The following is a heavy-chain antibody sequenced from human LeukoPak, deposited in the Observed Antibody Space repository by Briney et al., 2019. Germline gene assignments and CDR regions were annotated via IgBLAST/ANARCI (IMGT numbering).Heavy chain of an antibody. CDR3: ARGLRQLVRSWHY. CDR1: GYSISSGYF. CDR2: IYHSGST. D-gene: IGHD6-6*01. J-gene: IGHJ4*02. Sequence: PSETLSLTCTVSGYSISSGYFWGWIRQPPGKGLEWIGSIYHSGSTSYNPSLKSRLTISVDTSKNQFSLKLSSVTAADTAVYYCARGLRQLVRSWHYWGQGTLVTVSS. V-gene: IGHV4-38-2*02.